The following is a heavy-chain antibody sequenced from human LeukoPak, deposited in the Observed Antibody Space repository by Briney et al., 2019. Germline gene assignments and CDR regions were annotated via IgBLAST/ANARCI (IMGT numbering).Heavy chain of an antibody. CDR3: AKDPTVTTLAPRFDP. Sequence: QTGGSLRLSCAASGFTFSNYGMHWVRQAPGKGPDWVSFIRYDGSDKYYADSVKGRCTISRDNSKNTLYLQMNSLRAEDTAVYYCAKDPTVTTLAPRFDPWGQGTLVTVSS. CDR1: GFTFSNYG. V-gene: IGHV3-30*02. J-gene: IGHJ5*02. D-gene: IGHD4-17*01. CDR2: IRYDGSDK.